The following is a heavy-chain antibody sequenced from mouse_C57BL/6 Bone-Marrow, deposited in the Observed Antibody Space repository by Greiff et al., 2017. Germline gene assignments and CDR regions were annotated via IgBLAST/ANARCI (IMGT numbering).Heavy chain of an antibody. CDR3: ATLFMITEAMDY. CDR2: ISGGGGNT. Sequence: DVHLVESGGGLVKPGGSLKLSCAASGFTFSSYTMSWVRQTPEKRLEWVATISGGGGNTYYPDSVKGRFTISRDNAKNTLYLQMSSLRSEDTALYYCATLFMITEAMDYWGQGTSVTVSA. J-gene: IGHJ4*01. CDR1: GFTFSSYT. D-gene: IGHD2-4*01. V-gene: IGHV5-9*01.